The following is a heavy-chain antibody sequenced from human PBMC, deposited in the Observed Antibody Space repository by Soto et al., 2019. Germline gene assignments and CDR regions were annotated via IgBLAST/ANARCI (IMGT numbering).Heavy chain of an antibody. CDR2: IYSGGST. V-gene: IGHV3-53*01. CDR1: GFTVSSNY. D-gene: IGHD6-19*01. J-gene: IGHJ4*02. CDR3: ARDLGIAVGSLDY. Sequence: EVQLVESGGGLIQPGGSLRLSCAASGFTVSSNYMSWVRQAPGKGLEWVSVIYSGGSTYYADSVKGRFTISRDNSKNTLYLQMNSLRAEDTAVYYCARDLGIAVGSLDYWGQGPLVTVSS.